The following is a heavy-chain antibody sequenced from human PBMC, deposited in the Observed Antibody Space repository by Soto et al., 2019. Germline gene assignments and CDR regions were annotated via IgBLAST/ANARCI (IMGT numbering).Heavy chain of an antibody. Sequence: EVQLVESGGGLVQPGRSLRLSCAASGFTFDDYAMHWVRQAPGKGLEWVSGISWNSGSIGYADSVKGRFTISRDNAKNSLYLQMNSLRAEDTALYYCAKDKGPIYYGSGRRRSPYYYGMDVWGQGTTVTVSS. D-gene: IGHD3-10*01. J-gene: IGHJ6*02. CDR3: AKDKGPIYYGSGRRRSPYYYGMDV. CDR1: GFTFDDYA. CDR2: ISWNSGSI. V-gene: IGHV3-9*01.